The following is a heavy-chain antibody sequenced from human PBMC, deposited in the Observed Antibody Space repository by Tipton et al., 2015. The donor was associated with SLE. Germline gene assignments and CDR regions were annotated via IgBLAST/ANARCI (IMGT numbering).Heavy chain of an antibody. CDR3: AREGLGTSYYYYMDV. CDR1: GGSFSGYY. D-gene: IGHD1-26*01. J-gene: IGHJ6*03. V-gene: IGHV4-34*01. Sequence: TLSLTCAVYGGSFSGYYWSWIRQPPGKGLEWIGEVNHSGSTNYNPSLESRVTIFVDTSKNQFSLKLSSVTAADTAVYYCAREGLGTSYYYYMDVWGKGTTVTVSS. CDR2: VNHSGST.